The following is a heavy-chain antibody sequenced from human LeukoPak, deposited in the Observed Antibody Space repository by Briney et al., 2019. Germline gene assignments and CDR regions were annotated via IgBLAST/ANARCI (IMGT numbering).Heavy chain of an antibody. J-gene: IGHJ3*02. D-gene: IGHD1-26*01. CDR2: ISSSGST. CDR1: GDSISSGDYY. V-gene: IGHV4-61*02. CDR3: ARLLWEPTDAFDI. Sequence: SETLSLTCTVSGDSISSGDYYWSWIRQPAGKGLEWIGRISSSGSTNYNPSLKSRVTISVDTSKNQFSLKLSSVTAADTAVYYCARLLWEPTDAFDIWGQGTMVTVSS.